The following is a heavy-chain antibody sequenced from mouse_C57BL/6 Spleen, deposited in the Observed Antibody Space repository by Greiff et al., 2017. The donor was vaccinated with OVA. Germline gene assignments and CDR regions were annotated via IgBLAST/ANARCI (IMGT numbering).Heavy chain of an antibody. CDR3: ASSFDY. CDR1: GFTFSSYG. CDR2: ISSGGSYT. J-gene: IGHJ2*01. V-gene: IGHV5-6*01. Sequence: VQLKESGGDLVKPGGSLKLSCAASGFTFSSYGMSWVRQTPDKRLEWVATISSGGSYTYYPDSVKGRFTISRDNAKNTLYLQMSSLKSEDTAMYYCASSFDYWGQGTTLTVSS.